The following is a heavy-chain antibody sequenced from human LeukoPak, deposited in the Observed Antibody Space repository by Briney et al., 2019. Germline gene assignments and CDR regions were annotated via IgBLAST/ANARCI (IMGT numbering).Heavy chain of an antibody. CDR2: ISGSGGST. J-gene: IGHJ3*02. V-gene: IGHV3-23*01. Sequence: GGSLRLSCAASGFTFSSYAMSWVRQAPGKGLEWVSAISGSGGSTYYADSVKGRFTISRDNSKNTLYLQMNSLRAEDTAVYYCARRGWDGGNLDAFDIWGQGTMVTVSS. CDR1: GFTFSSYA. CDR3: ARRGWDGGNLDAFDI. D-gene: IGHD4-23*01.